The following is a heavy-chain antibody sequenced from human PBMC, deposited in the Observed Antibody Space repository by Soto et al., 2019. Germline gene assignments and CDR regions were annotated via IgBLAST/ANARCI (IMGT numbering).Heavy chain of an antibody. CDR2: IYSGGSA. CDR1: GFTVSSNY. D-gene: IGHD6-13*01. J-gene: IGHJ4*02. V-gene: IGHV3-53*01. Sequence: PGGSLRLSCAASGFTVSSNYMSWVRQAPGKGLEWVSVIYSGGSAYYADSVKGRCTIPRDNSKNTLYLQMNSLRAEDTAVYYCASSSWYYFDYWGQGTLVTVS. CDR3: ASSSWYYFDY.